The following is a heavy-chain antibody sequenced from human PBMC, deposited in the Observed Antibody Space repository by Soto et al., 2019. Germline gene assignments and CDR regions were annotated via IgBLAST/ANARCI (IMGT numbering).Heavy chain of an antibody. D-gene: IGHD6-13*01. V-gene: IGHV5-51*01. CDR2: IYPGDSDT. Sequence: PGESLKISCMGSGYKVSTWHNFTSYWIAWVRQMPGEGLEWMGIIYPGDSDTRYSPSFQGQVTISADKSISTAYLQWSSLKASDTAMYYCARGNSAAVLFDYWGQGTLVTVSS. CDR3: ARGNSAAVLFDY. CDR1: GYKVSTWHNFTSYW. J-gene: IGHJ4*02.